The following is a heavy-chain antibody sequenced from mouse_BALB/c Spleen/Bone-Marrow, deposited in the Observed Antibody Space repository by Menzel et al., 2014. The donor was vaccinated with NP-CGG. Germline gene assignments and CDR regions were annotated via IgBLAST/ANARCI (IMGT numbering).Heavy chain of an antibody. CDR2: IDPANGNT. CDR3: ARYYYGSSSFAY. CDR1: GFNIKDTY. V-gene: IGHV14-3*02. Sequence: EVQLQQSGAELVKPGASVKLSCTASGFNIKDTYMYWVKQRPEQGLEWIGRIDPANGNTKYDPKFQDKATITADTSPNTAYLQLSSLTSEDTAVYYCARYYYGSSSFAYWGQGTLVTVSA. J-gene: IGHJ3*01. D-gene: IGHD1-1*01.